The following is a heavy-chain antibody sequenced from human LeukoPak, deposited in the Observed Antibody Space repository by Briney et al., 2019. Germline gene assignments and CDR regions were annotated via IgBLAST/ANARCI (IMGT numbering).Heavy chain of an antibody. Sequence: SETLSLTCTASGGSISTITYYWGWIRQPPGKGLEWVGYMYYRGNTFYNPSLKSRVTISVDTSKNPFPLRLSSVAYVPKAVYYCGRARCRAILGYGSSTDCFDPWGQGTLVTVSS. CDR1: GGSISTITYY. CDR2: MYYRGNT. D-gene: IGHD2-2*01. V-gene: IGHV4-39*06. CDR3: GRARCRAILGYGSSTDCFDP. J-gene: IGHJ5*02.